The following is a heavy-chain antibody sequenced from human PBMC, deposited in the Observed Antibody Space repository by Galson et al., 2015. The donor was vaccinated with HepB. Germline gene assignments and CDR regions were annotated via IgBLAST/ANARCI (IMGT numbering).Heavy chain of an antibody. D-gene: IGHD1-1*01. V-gene: IGHV1-18*01. J-gene: IGHJ6*02. CDR1: GYNFNNYG. Sequence: SVKVSCKASGYNFNNYGLSWIRQAPGPGLEWMGWFSGYDGSTNHAQKFQGRVTMTADASTGTAYLELRDLRSDDTAVYYCARDSRLELRLNNYFSYGMDVWGQGSAVTVSS. CDR3: ARDSRLELRLNNYFSYGMDV. CDR2: FSGYDGST.